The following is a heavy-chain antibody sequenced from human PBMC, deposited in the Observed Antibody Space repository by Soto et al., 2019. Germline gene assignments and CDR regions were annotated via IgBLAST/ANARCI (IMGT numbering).Heavy chain of an antibody. CDR1: SYNFRSYG. V-gene: IGHV1-18*04. CDR3: ARVIGVASMDH. J-gene: IGHJ4*02. Sequence: ASVKVSCKDYSYNFRSYGITWLRQSPGQGLEWMGWIGAYNGNRKYLQKLQGRVTMTTDTSTNTAYTELTSLKSDDTAVYYCARVIGVASMDHWGQGTQVTVSS. D-gene: IGHD5-12*01. CDR2: IGAYNGNR.